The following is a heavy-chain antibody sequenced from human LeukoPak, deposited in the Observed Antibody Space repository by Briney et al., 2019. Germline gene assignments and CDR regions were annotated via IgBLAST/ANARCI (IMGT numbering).Heavy chain of an antibody. D-gene: IGHD6-19*01. CDR2: IWYDGSNK. J-gene: IGHJ3*01. CDR1: GFIFSNYG. CDR3: ARAPPGIGVDWA. Sequence: GGSLRLSCAASGFIFSNYGMHWIRQTPGKGLEWVAVIWYDGSNKYYADSVKGRFTISKDNSKNTLYLQMNNLRAEDTAVYYCARAPPGIGVDWAWGQGTMVIVSS. V-gene: IGHV3-33*01.